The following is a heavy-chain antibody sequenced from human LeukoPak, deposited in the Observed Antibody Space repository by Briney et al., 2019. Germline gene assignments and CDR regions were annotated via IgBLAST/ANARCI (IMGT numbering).Heavy chain of an antibody. J-gene: IGHJ4*02. CDR3: AKGGGAHYDTSGYLTS. D-gene: IGHD3-22*01. CDR2: ITGSDGAT. V-gene: IGHV3-23*01. CDR1: GFTFSSYA. Sequence: GGSLRLSCAASGFTFSSYAMNWVRQAAVKGLEWVSSITGSDGATVYADSVKGRFTITRDNSKNTLYLLMNTLRAEDTAVYYCAKGGGAHYDTSGYLTSWGQGALVTVSS.